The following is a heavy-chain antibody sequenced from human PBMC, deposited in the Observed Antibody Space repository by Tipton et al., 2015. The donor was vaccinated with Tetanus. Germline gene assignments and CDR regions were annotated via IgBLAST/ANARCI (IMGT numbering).Heavy chain of an antibody. CDR1: GFTFDDYA. Sequence: SLRLSCTGSGFTFDDYAMHWVRQAPGKGLEWVSGIRWNGVSIGYAEFVKGRFIISRDNSKNTLSLQLNSLRADDTAIYYCAKEALGVLNLWGKGTTVIVSS. V-gene: IGHV3-9*01. CDR3: AKEALGVLNL. J-gene: IGHJ6*04. D-gene: IGHD1-14*01. CDR2: IRWNGVSI.